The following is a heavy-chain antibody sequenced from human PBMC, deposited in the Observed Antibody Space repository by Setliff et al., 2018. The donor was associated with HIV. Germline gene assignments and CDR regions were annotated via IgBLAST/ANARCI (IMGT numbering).Heavy chain of an antibody. J-gene: IGHJ4*02. CDR2: INAGNGNT. CDR3: TTNIAARPEGGFDY. CDR1: GYTFTSYA. D-gene: IGHD6-6*01. Sequence: ASVKVSCKASGYTFTSYAMHWVRQAPGQSLEWMGWINAGNGNTKYSQNFQGRVTFTSDTSASTAYMQLTSLRSEDTAVYYCTTNIAARPEGGFDYWGQGTLVTVSS. V-gene: IGHV1-3*01.